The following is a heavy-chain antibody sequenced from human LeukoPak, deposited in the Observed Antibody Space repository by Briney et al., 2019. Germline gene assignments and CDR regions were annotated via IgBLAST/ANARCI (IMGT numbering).Heavy chain of an antibody. V-gene: IGHV3-30-3*01. CDR1: GFTFSSYA. J-gene: IGHJ4*02. CDR2: ISYDGSNK. CDR3: ANVVGGY. D-gene: IGHD2-21*01. Sequence: PGRSLRLSCAASGFTFSSYAMHWVRQAPGKGLEWVAVISYDGSNKYYADSVKGRFTISRDNSKNTLYLQMNSLRAEDTAVYYCANVVGGYWGQGTLVTVSS.